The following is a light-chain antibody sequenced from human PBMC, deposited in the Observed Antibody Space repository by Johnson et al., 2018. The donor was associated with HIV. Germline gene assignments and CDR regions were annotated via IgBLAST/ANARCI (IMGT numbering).Light chain of an antibody. CDR2: DNN. J-gene: IGLJ1*01. CDR3: GTWDNSLSAGGV. V-gene: IGLV1-51*01. Sequence: QSVLTQPPSVSAAPGQKVTISCSGSSSNIGNNSVSWYQQLPGTAPKLIIYDNNKRPSGIPDRFSGSKSGTSATLDITGLQTGDEADYYCGTWDNSLSAGGVFGTGTKVTVL. CDR1: SSNIGNNS.